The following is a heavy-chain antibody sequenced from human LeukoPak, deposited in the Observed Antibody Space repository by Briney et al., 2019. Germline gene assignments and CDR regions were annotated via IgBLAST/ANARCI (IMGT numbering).Heavy chain of an antibody. V-gene: IGHV4-34*01. CDR3: ARAPQYCTNGVCPLGYFDY. D-gene: IGHD2-8*01. Sequence: SETLSLTCAVYGVSFSGYYWSWIRQPPGKGLEWIGKINHSGSTNYNPSLKSRVTISVDTSKNQFSLKLSSVTAADTAVYYCARAPQYCTNGVCPLGYFDYWGQGTLVTVSS. J-gene: IGHJ4*02. CDR2: INHSGST. CDR1: GVSFSGYY.